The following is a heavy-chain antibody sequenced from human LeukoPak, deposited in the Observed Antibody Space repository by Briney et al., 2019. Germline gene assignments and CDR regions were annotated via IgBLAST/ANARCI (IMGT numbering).Heavy chain of an antibody. CDR1: GYTLTELS. CDR3: ARRGYSEAYDAFDI. J-gene: IGHJ3*02. Sequence: ASVKVSCKVSGYTLTELSMHWVRQAPGKGLEWTGGFDPEDGETIYAQKFQGRVTMTEDTSTDTAYMELSSLRSEDTAVYYCARRGYSEAYDAFDIWGQGTMVTVSS. CDR2: FDPEDGET. D-gene: IGHD5-18*01. V-gene: IGHV1-24*01.